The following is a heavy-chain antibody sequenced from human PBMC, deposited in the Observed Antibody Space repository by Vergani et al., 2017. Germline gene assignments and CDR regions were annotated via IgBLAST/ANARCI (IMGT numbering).Heavy chain of an antibody. CDR2: IKQDGSEK. CDR3: AREFSGILWFGESYFDY. Sequence: EVQLVESGGGLVQPGGSLRLSCAASGFTFSSCWMSWVRQAPGKGLEWVANIKQDGSEKYYVDSVKGRFTISRDNAKNSLYLQMNSLRAEDTAVYYCAREFSGILWFGESYFDYWGQGTLVTVSS. D-gene: IGHD3-10*01. CDR1: GFTFSSCW. J-gene: IGHJ4*02. V-gene: IGHV3-7*01.